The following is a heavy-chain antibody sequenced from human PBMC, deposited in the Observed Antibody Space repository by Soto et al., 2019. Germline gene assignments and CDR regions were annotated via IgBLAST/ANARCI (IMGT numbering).Heavy chain of an antibody. J-gene: IGHJ4*02. Sequence: ASVKVSCKASGYTFTGYYMHWVRQAPGQGLEWMGWINPNSGGTNYAQKFQGWVTMTRDTSISTAYMELSRLRSDDTAVYYCARSLPITIFGVVNLIDYWGQGTLVTVSS. CDR1: GYTFTGYY. V-gene: IGHV1-2*04. CDR3: ARSLPITIFGVVNLIDY. CDR2: INPNSGGT. D-gene: IGHD3-3*01.